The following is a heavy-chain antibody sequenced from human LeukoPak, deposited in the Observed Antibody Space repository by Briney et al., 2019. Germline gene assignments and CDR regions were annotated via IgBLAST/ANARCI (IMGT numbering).Heavy chain of an antibody. D-gene: IGHD3-22*01. Sequence: EASVKVSCKASGYTFTGYYMHWVRQAPGQGLEWMGWINPNSDYTRYAQQFQGRVTMTRDTSFSTAYMEINNLRADDTAVYYCARGPDTSGYYPFDFWGQGTLVTVSS. CDR3: ARGPDTSGYYPFDF. J-gene: IGHJ4*02. CDR1: GYTFTGYY. V-gene: IGHV1-2*02. CDR2: INPNSDYT.